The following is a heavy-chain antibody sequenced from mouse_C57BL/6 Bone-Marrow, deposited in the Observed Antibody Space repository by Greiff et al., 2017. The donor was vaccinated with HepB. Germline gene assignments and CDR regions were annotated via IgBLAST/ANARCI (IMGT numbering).Heavy chain of an antibody. CDR3: ARTFIATVVASDY. D-gene: IGHD1-1*01. J-gene: IGHJ2*01. V-gene: IGHV1-19*01. CDR2: INPYNGCT. Sequence: EVQLQQSGPVLVKPGASVKMSCKASGYTFTDYYMNWVKQSHGKSLEWIGVINPYNGCTSYNQKFKGKATLTVDKASSTAYMELNSLTSEDAAVYYCARTFIATVVASDYWGQGTTLTVSS. CDR1: GYTFTDYY.